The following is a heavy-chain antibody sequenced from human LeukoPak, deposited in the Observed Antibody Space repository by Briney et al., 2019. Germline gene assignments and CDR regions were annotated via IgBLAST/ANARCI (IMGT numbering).Heavy chain of an antibody. CDR1: GFTVSSNY. D-gene: IGHD5-18*01. Sequence: GGSLRLSCAASGFTVSSNYMSWVRQAPGKGLEWVSVIYSGGSTYYADSVKGRFTISRDNSKNTLYLQMNSLRAEDTAVYYCARGDTAIPPTLGYWGQGTLVTVSS. CDR3: ARGDTAIPPTLGY. J-gene: IGHJ4*02. V-gene: IGHV3-53*01. CDR2: IYSGGST.